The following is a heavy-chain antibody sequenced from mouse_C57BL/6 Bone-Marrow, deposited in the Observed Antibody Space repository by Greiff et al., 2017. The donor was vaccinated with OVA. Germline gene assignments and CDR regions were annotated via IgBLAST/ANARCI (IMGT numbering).Heavy chain of an antibody. CDR3: ARINYWYFDV. CDR1: GFTFSDYG. V-gene: IGHV5-17*01. Sequence: EVQVVESGGGLVKPGGSLKLSCAASGFTFSDYGMHWVRQAPEKGLEWVAYISSGSSTIYYADTVKGRFTIPRDNAKNTLFLQMTSLRSEDTAMYYCARINYWYFDVWGTGTTVTVSS. J-gene: IGHJ1*03. CDR2: ISSGSSTI.